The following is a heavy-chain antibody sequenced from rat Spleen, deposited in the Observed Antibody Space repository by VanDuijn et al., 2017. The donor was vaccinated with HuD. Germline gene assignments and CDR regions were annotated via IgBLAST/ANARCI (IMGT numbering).Heavy chain of an antibody. CDR2: ISYSGST. D-gene: IGHD1-6*01. Sequence: EVQLQESGPGLVKPSQSLSLTCSVTGHSISSSYRWNWIREFPGNKMEWMGYISYSGSTSYNPSLKSRISITRDTSKNQFFLQVNSVTTEDTATDYCARGGRIIMDWGQGVMVTVSS. J-gene: IGHJ2*01. V-gene: IGHV3-3*01. CDR3: ARGGRIIMD. CDR1: GHSISSSYR.